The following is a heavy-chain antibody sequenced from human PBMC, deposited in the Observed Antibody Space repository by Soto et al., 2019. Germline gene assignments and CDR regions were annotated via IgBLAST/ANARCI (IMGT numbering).Heavy chain of an antibody. J-gene: IGHJ6*02. CDR1: GYTFTGYY. CDR3: ARGGLYSSSWYYYYGMDV. Sequence: QVQLVQSGAEVKKPGASVKVSCKASGYTFTGYYMHWVRQAPGQGLEWMGWINPNSGGTNYAQKCQGWVTMTRDTSISTAYMELSRLRSDDTAVYYCARGGLYSSSWYYYYGMDVWGQGTTVTVSS. D-gene: IGHD6-13*01. V-gene: IGHV1-2*04. CDR2: INPNSGGT.